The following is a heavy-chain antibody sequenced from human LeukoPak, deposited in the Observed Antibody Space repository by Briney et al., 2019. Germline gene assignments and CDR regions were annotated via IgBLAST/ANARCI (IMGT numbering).Heavy chain of an antibody. CDR2: IKQDGSEK. D-gene: IGHD5-12*01. CDR3: ARDHRGYEAFDI. J-gene: IGHJ3*02. V-gene: IGHV3-7*01. Sequence: PGGSLRLSCAVSGFTFSNYWMSWVRQAPGKGLEWVANIKQDGSEKYYVDSVKGRFTISRDNAKNSLYLQMNSLRAEDTALYYCARDHRGYEAFDIWGQGTMVTVSS. CDR1: GFTFSNYW.